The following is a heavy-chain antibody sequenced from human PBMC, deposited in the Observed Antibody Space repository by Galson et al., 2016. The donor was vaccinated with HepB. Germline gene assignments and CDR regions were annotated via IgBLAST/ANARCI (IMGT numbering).Heavy chain of an antibody. Sequence: SVKVSCKASGYTFSDYFLHWVRQAPGQGLEWMGLINPISGGTDLPQKFQGRVTMTRDTSISTAYMELSRLTFDDTAVYYCARGILLGSDAFDIWGQGTMVTVSS. CDR2: INPISGGT. CDR3: ARGILLGSDAFDI. V-gene: IGHV1-2*02. J-gene: IGHJ3*02. CDR1: GYTFSDYF. D-gene: IGHD1-26*01.